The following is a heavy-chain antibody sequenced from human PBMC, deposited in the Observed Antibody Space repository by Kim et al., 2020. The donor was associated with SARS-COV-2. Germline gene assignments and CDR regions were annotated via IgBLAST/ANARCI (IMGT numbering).Heavy chain of an antibody. D-gene: IGHD6-19*01. V-gene: IGHV3-23*01. J-gene: IGHJ4*02. Sequence: ADSRNGRLTIARDNSKNMLYLKMNSLRAEDTAVYYCAKEEYSTIAVDATDWGQGTLVTVSS. CDR3: AKEEYSTIAVDATD.